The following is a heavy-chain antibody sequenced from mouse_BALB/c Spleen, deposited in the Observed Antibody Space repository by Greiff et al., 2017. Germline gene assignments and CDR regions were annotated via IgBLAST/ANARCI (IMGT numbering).Heavy chain of an antibody. Sequence: VQLQQSGAELVKPGASVKLSCTASGFNIKDYYMHWVKQRPEQGLEWIGWIDPENGNTIYDPKFQGKASITADTSSNTAYLQLSSLTSEDTAVYYCARSRFDYWGQGTTLTVSS. V-gene: IGHV14-1*02. J-gene: IGHJ2*01. CDR3: ARSRFDY. CDR2: IDPENGNT. CDR1: GFNIKDYY.